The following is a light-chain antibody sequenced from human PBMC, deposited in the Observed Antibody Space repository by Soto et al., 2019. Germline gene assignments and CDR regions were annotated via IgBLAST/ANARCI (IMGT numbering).Light chain of an antibody. CDR2: GTS. CDR3: QQYGNSPIT. CDR1: ERIYSAY. V-gene: IGKV3-20*01. J-gene: IGKJ5*01. Sequence: EDVLRQSPGTLSLSRGERATLSCRASERIYSAYLGWYQQKPGQAPRLLIYGTSSRATGIPDRFSGSGSGTDFTLTISRLEPEDFAVYYCQQYGNSPITFGQGTRLAIK.